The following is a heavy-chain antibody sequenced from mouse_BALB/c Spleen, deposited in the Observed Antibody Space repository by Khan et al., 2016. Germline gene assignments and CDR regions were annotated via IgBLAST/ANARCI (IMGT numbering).Heavy chain of an antibody. CDR1: GYSITSDYA. V-gene: IGHV3-2*02. D-gene: IGHD2-1*01. CDR2: ISYSGST. Sequence: VQLKESGPGLVKPSQSLSLTCTVTGYSITSDYAWNWIRQFPGNKLEWMGYISYSGSTSYNPSLKSRISITRDTSKNQFFLQLNSVTTEDTATYYCAYGNYGAMDYWGQGTSVTVSS. J-gene: IGHJ4*01. CDR3: AYGNYGAMDY.